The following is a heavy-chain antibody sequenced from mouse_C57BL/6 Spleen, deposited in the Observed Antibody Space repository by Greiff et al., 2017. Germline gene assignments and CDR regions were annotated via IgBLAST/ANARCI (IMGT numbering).Heavy chain of an antibody. J-gene: IGHJ2*01. Sequence: EVKLVESGGGLVKPGGSLKLSCAASGFTFSSYAMSWVRQTPEKRLEWVATISAGGSYTYYPDNVKGRCTISRDNAKNNLYLQMSHLKSEDTAMYYCARDRDDGYLDYWGQGTTLTVSA. V-gene: IGHV5-4*01. D-gene: IGHD2-3*01. CDR3: ARDRDDGYLDY. CDR1: GFTFSSYA. CDR2: ISAGGSYT.